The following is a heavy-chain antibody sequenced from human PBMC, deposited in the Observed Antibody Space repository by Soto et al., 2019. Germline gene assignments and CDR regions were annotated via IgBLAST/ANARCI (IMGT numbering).Heavy chain of an antibody. CDR3: ARDLTPGYYYGSSYYFDY. CDR1: GYTFTGYY. D-gene: IGHD3-10*01. V-gene: IGHV1-2*02. Sequence: QVQLVQSGAEVKKPGASVKVSCKASGYTFTGYYMHWVRQAPGQGLEWMGWINPNSGGTNYAQKFQGRVTMTRDKSLSTAYMELSRLRSDDTAVYYCARDLTPGYYYGSSYYFDYWGQGTLVTVSS. CDR2: INPNSGGT. J-gene: IGHJ4*02.